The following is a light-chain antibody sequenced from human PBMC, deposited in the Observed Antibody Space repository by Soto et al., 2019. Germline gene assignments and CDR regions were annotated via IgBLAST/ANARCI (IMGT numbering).Light chain of an antibody. Sequence: EIVMTQSPGTLSVSPGERATLSCRASESVGSNVAWFQQRPGQAPRLLIYGASTRAAGVPARFIGSGSETEFTLTISSLQPEDFAIYYCQQWVRWTFGQGTRLEIK. CDR2: GAS. V-gene: IGKV3-15*01. CDR3: QQWVRWT. CDR1: ESVGSN. J-gene: IGKJ1*01.